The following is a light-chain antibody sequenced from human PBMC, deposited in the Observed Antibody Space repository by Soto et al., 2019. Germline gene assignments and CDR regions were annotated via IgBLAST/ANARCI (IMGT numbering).Light chain of an antibody. J-gene: IGKJ4*01. CDR1: QSVSSN. CDR2: DAS. CDR3: QQYNNWPLT. Sequence: EIVMTQSPATLSVTPGERATLSCRASQSVSSNLAWYQHKPGQAPRLLIYDASTGATGIPARFSGSGSGTEFTLTISSLQSEDFAVYYCQQYNNWPLTFGGGTKVEIK. V-gene: IGKV3-15*01.